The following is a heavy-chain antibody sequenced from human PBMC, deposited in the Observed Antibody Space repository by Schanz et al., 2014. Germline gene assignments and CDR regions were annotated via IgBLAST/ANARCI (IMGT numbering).Heavy chain of an antibody. D-gene: IGHD1-1*01. CDR2: IGTSGGT. CDR3: AKIERNED. V-gene: IGHV3-23*04. CDR1: TFTFSSDW. Sequence: EVQLAESGGGLVQPGGSLRLSCAASTFTFSSDWMSWVRQAPGKGLEWVSTIGTSGGTNYAESVKGRFTISRDNSKNTLYLQMNSLRAEDTAVYFCAKIERNEDWGQGTLVTVSS. J-gene: IGHJ4*02.